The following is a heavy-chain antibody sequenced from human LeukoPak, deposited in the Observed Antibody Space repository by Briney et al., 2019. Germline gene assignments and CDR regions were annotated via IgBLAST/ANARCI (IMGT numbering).Heavy chain of an antibody. Sequence: GASVKVSCKASGYTFTGYYMHWVRQAPGQGLEWMGWINPNSGGTNYAQKFQGRVTMTRDTSISTVYMELSSLRSEDTAVYYCARCIRGVIITAFDYWGQGTLVTASS. J-gene: IGHJ4*02. CDR2: INPNSGGT. D-gene: IGHD3-10*01. CDR3: ARCIRGVIITAFDY. V-gene: IGHV1-2*02. CDR1: GYTFTGYY.